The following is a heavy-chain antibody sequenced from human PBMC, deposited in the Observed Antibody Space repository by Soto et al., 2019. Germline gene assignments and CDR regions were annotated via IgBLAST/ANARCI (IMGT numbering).Heavy chain of an antibody. J-gene: IGHJ6*03. V-gene: IGHV4-59*01. CDR2: IYYSGST. Sequence: SETLSLTCTVSGGSISSYYWSWIRQPPGKGLEWIGYIYYSGSTNYNPSLKSRVTISVDTSKNQFSLKLSSVTAADTAVYYCARGGTGSGSYQTYYYMDVWGKGTKVTVSS. CDR3: ARGGTGSGSYQTYYYMDV. CDR1: GGSISSYY. D-gene: IGHD3-10*01.